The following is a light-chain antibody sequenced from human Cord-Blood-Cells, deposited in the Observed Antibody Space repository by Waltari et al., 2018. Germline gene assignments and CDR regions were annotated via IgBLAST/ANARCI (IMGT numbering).Light chain of an antibody. CDR1: QSVSSSY. J-gene: IGKJ2*01. CDR3: QQYGSSPPRHT. V-gene: IGKV3-20*01. Sequence: EIVLTQSPGTLSLPPGERATLPCGASQSVSSSYLAWYQQKPGQAPRLLIYGASSRATGIPDRFSGSGSGTDFTLTISRLEPEDFAVYYCQQYGSSPPRHTFGQGTKLEIK. CDR2: GAS.